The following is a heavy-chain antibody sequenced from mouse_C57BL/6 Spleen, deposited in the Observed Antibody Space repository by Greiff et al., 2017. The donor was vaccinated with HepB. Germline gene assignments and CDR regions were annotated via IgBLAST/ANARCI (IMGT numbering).Heavy chain of an antibody. D-gene: IGHD1-1*01. J-gene: IGHJ1*03. Sequence: VKLQESGAELVRPGTSVKMSCKASGYTFTNYWIGWAKQRPGHGLEWIGDIYPGGGYTNYNEKFKGKATLTADKSSSTAYMQFSSLTSEDSAIYYCARSYYGSEDWYFDVWGTGTTVTVSS. CDR3: ARSYYGSEDWYFDV. CDR2: IYPGGGYT. V-gene: IGHV1-63*01. CDR1: GYTFTNYW.